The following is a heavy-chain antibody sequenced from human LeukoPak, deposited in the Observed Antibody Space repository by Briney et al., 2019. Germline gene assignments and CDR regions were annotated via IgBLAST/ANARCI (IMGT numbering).Heavy chain of an antibody. CDR2: IYPGESDT. V-gene: IGHV5-51*01. CDR3: ARTYCGGDCYYTYFDY. CDR1: GSSFTTYW. Sequence: PGESLKISCQRSGSSFTTYWIAWVRQLPGEGLEWMGIIYPGESDTRYSPSFQGQVTSSADKSINTAYLQWSSLKASDTDMYYCARTYCGGDCYYTYFDYWGQGTLVTVSS. D-gene: IGHD2-21*02. J-gene: IGHJ4*02.